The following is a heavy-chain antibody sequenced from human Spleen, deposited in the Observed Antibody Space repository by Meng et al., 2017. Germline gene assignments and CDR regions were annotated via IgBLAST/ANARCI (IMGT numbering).Heavy chain of an antibody. V-gene: IGHV4-34*01. J-gene: IGHJ4*02. CDR2: INHSGST. CDR3: ARGRGSGWYFHHFDY. D-gene: IGHD6-19*01. CDR1: GGSFSGYY. Sequence: QVQLQESGPGRVQPSGPLPLTGAVYGGSFSGYYWSWIRQPPGKGLEWIGEINHSGSTNYNPSLKSRVTISVDTSKNQFSLKLSSVTAADTAVYYCARGRGSGWYFHHFDYWGQGTLVTVSS.